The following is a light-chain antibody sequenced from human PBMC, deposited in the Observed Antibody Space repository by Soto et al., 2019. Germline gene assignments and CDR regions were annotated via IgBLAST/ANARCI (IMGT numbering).Light chain of an antibody. J-gene: IGKJ1*01. CDR3: QQYTSYPWT. CDR2: EAS. Sequence: DIQRTPSPSTLSASVVYSATITCRASQSIRYWLAWFQKKPGKAPRLLIYEASRLESGVPSRISGSGSGTEFTLTISSLQPDEFATDYCQQYTSYPWTFGQGTKVDIK. V-gene: IGKV1-5*03. CDR1: QSIRYW.